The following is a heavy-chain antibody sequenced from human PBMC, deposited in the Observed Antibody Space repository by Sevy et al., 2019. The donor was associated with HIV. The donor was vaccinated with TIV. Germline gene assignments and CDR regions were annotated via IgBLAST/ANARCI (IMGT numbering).Heavy chain of an antibody. V-gene: IGHV1-2*02. Sequence: ASMKVSCKASGYIFTDNLLHWVRQAPGEGPEWVGCINPNNGDTWFAQNLQDRITMDRDTSTSTAYMDLSRLTSDDTAIYYCARELAHFLKGLDFWGQGTLVTVSS. D-gene: IGHD3-3*02. CDR1: GYIFTDNL. CDR2: INPNNGDT. J-gene: IGHJ4*02. CDR3: ARELAHFLKGLDF.